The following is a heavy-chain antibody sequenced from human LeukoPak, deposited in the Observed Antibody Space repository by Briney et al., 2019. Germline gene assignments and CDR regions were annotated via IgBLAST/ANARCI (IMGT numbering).Heavy chain of an antibody. V-gene: IGHV3-7*01. CDR2: IRQDGSEK. CDR1: GFTFRGFL. D-gene: IGHD1-7*01. J-gene: IGHJ4*02. CDR3: ARAGSNWNYVY. Sequence: GGSLRLSCAASGFTFRGFLMSWVRQIPGKGLEWVANIRQDGSEKYYADALKGRFTISRDNTKNSVSLQMNSLIVEDTAVHYCARAGSNWNYVYWGQGTLVTVSS.